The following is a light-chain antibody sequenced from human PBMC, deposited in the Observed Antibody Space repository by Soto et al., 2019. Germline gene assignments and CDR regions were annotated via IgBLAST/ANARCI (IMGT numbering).Light chain of an antibody. J-gene: IGKJ2*01. Sequence: DIQLTQSPSILSASVGDRVTITCRASQSVRSWLAWYQQKPGKAPNLLIYYASNLASGVPSRFSGSGSGTEYTLSISSLQPEDFATYFCQQYNSHSLYSFGQGNKLEIK. V-gene: IGKV1-5*01. CDR3: QQYNSHSLYS. CDR2: YAS. CDR1: QSVRSW.